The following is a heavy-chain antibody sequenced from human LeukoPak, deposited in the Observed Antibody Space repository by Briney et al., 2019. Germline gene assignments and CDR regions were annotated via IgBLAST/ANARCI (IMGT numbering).Heavy chain of an antibody. CDR3: AGISYSGTWPVGY. D-gene: IGHD6-6*01. CDR2: VSGGGDTT. J-gene: IGHJ4*02. CDR1: GFSFSSYA. Sequence: GGSLRLSCAASGFSFSSYAMGCVRQAPGKGLEWVSAVSGGGDTTYTADSVKGRFTISRDNSKNTIYLQMNTLITEDTALYYCAGISYSGTWPVGYWGQGTLVTVTA. V-gene: IGHV3-23*01.